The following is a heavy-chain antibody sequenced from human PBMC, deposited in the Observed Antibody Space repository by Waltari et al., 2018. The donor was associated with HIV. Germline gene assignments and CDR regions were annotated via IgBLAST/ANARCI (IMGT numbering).Heavy chain of an antibody. J-gene: IGHJ6*02. CDR3: ARNSSGKGNRYFYYGLDV. V-gene: IGHV1-8*03. CDR2: MNPNSGNT. Sequence: QVHLVQSGPEVKRPGASVKISCQAFGYTFINFDVNWIRKAAGQGPEWLGWMNPNSGNTASPGMFKDRVTSTRDVSTYTAYMEMTCLTPEDTAIYYCARNSSGKGNRYFYYGLDVWGQGTPVTV. D-gene: IGHD3-22*01. CDR1: GYTFINFD.